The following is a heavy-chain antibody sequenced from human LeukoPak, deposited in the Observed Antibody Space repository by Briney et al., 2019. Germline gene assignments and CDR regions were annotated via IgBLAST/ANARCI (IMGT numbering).Heavy chain of an antibody. CDR2: INPNSGGT. D-gene: IGHD2-2*01. CDR1: GYTFSNYG. Sequence: ASVKVSCKTSGYTFSNYGISWVRQAPGQGLEWMGWINPNSGGTNYAQKFQGRVTMTRDTSISTAYMELSRLRSDDTAVYYCASWYCSSTSCPSYYYYYMDVWGKGTTVTVSS. V-gene: IGHV1-2*02. J-gene: IGHJ6*03. CDR3: ASWYCSSTSCPSYYYYYMDV.